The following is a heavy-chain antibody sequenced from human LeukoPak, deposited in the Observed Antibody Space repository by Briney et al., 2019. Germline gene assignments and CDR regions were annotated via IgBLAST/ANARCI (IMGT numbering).Heavy chain of an antibody. Sequence: PSQTLSLTCVVSGDSISSAACSWSWIRQPPGKGLEWIGYIFHTGSTFYNPSLKSRVTISVDNSKNQFSLRLTSVTAADTAVYYCARELWFANAPGSWLDPWGQGTLVTVSS. D-gene: IGHD3-10*01. J-gene: IGHJ5*02. CDR1: GDSISSAACS. CDR2: IFHTGST. CDR3: ARELWFANAPGSWLDP. V-gene: IGHV4-30-2*01.